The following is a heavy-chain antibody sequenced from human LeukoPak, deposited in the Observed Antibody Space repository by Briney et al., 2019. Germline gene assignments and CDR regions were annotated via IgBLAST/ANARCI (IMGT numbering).Heavy chain of an antibody. CDR2: ISFSSSYI. CDR1: GFIFSGYS. V-gene: IGHV3-21*01. J-gene: IGHJ4*02. CDR3: ASSPSFEKIFDY. Sequence: GGSLRLSCAASGFIFSGYSMNWVRQAPGKGLEWVSSISFSSSYIYYADSLRGRFTISRDNAKNSLYLQMDSLRAEDTAVYYCASSPSFEKIFDYWGQGTLVTVSS.